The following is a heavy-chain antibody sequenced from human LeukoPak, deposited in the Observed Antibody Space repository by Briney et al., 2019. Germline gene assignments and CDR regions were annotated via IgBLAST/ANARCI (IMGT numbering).Heavy chain of an antibody. J-gene: IGHJ4*02. V-gene: IGHV4-61*02. CDR2: IYTSGST. D-gene: IGHD6-13*01. Sequence: SETLSLTCTVSGASISSGSYYWSWIRQSAGKGLEWIGRIYTSGSTNFNPSLKSRVTISVDTSKNQFSLKLSSVTAADTAVYYCARHLGKEQQPEDYWGQGTLVTVSS. CDR3: ARHLGKEQQPEDY. CDR1: GASISSGSYY.